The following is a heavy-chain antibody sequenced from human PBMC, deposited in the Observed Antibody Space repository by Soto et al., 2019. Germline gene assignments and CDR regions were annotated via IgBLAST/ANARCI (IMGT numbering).Heavy chain of an antibody. Sequence: SVKVSCKASGYSFTDYHIHWVRQAPGQGLEWLGRINPKSGGTSTAQKFQGWVTMTTDTSISTASMELTRLTSDDTAIYYCARGDSTDCSNGVCSFFYNHDMDVWGQGTTVTVS. CDR2: INPKSGGT. D-gene: IGHD2-8*01. CDR1: GYSFTDYH. J-gene: IGHJ6*02. CDR3: ARGDSTDCSNGVCSFFYNHDMDV. V-gene: IGHV1-2*04.